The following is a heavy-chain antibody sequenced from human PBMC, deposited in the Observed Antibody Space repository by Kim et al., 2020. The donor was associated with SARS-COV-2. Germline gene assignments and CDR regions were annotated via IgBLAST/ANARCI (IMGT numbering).Heavy chain of an antibody. D-gene: IGHD5-12*01. CDR1: GFSVNRFY. J-gene: IGHJ4*02. CDR3: ARDHLDGYNI. Sequence: GGSLRLSCAASGFSVNRFYMTWVRQAPGKGLEWVSVIYYDGNTDYADSVRDRFTISRDSSKNTLYLQMNSLRAEDTGVYYCARDHLDGYNIWGQGTLVTV. V-gene: IGHV3-53*01. CDR2: IYYDGNT.